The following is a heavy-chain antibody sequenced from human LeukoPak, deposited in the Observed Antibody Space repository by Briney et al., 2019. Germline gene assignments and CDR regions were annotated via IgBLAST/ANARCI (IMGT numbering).Heavy chain of an antibody. J-gene: IGHJ5*02. D-gene: IGHD2-21*01. CDR3: VRADRLHGGPYLIGP. CDR2: INPNGGGT. Sequence: ASVKVSCKTSGYSFTDYYMHWVRQAPGQGLEWMGWINPNGGGTSSAQKFQGRVTMTRDTSITTVYMEVSWLTSDDTAIYYCVRADRLHGGPYLIGPWGQGTLVTVSS. V-gene: IGHV1-2*02. CDR1: GYSFTDYY.